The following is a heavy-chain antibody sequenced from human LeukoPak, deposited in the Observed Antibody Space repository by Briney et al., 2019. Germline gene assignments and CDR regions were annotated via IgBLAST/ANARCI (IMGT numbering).Heavy chain of an antibody. D-gene: IGHD5-12*01. Sequence: GGSVMESCKASGYTFIGYYMHWVRQAPGQGLEWMGWINPSSGVTNYAQKFQGRVTMTRDTSVSTAYMELTSLRSDDAAVYYCVTTRVTTTRLDYWGQGTLVTVSS. CDR2: INPSSGVT. CDR1: GYTFIGYY. J-gene: IGHJ4*02. CDR3: VTTRVTTTRLDY. V-gene: IGHV1-2*02.